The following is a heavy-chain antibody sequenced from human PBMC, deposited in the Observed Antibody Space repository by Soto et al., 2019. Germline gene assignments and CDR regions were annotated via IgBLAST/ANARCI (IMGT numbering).Heavy chain of an antibody. D-gene: IGHD3-16*01. J-gene: IGHJ3*02. CDR3: ASSTHYIWGSYPGRGAGAFDI. CDR2: IYPGDSDT. Sequence: GESLKISCKGSGYSFTSYWIGWVRQMPGKGLEWMGIIYPGDSDTRYSPSFQGQVTISADKSISTAYLQWSSLKASDTAMYYCASSTHYIWGSYPGRGAGAFDIWGQGTMVTVSS. V-gene: IGHV5-51*01. CDR1: GYSFTSYW.